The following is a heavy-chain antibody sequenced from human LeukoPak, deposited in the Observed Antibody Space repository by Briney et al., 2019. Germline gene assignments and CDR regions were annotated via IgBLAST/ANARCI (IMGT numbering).Heavy chain of an antibody. D-gene: IGHD3-10*01. V-gene: IGHV4-4*07. CDR1: GGSISSYY. Sequence: PSETLSLTCTVSGGSISSYYWSWIRQPAGKGLEWIGRIYTSGSTNYNPSLKSRVTMSVDTSKNQFSLKLSSVTAADTAVYYCARQSPFGELLWWFDPWGQGTLVTVSS. J-gene: IGHJ5*02. CDR2: IYTSGST. CDR3: ARQSPFGELLWWFDP.